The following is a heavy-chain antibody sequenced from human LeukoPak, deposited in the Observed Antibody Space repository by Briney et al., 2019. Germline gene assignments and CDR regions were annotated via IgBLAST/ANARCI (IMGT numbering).Heavy chain of an antibody. CDR3: ARTPRSYYYDSSGYYDY. CDR2: IYYSGST. D-gene: IGHD3-22*01. Sequence: SGTLSLTCTVSGGSISSYYWSWIRQPPGKGLEWIGYIYYSGSTNYNPSLKSRVTISVDTSKNQYSLKLSSVTAADTAVYYCARTPRSYYYDSSGYYDYWGQGTLVTVSS. V-gene: IGHV4-59*08. J-gene: IGHJ4*02. CDR1: GGSISSYY.